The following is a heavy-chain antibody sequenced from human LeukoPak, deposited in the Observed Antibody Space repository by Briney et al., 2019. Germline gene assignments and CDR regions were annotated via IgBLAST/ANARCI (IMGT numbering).Heavy chain of an antibody. V-gene: IGHV3-30*02. J-gene: IGHJ4*02. CDR2: IRSDGSNK. CDR3: AKAAVAGIGYFDY. D-gene: IGHD6-19*01. CDR1: GFSFSGYG. Sequence: GGSLRLSCAASGFSFSGYGMHWVRQGPGKGLEWVAFIRSDGSNKYYADSVKGRFTVSRDNSKKTLYLQMNSLRGEDTAVYYCAKAAVAGIGYFDYWGQGTLVTVSS.